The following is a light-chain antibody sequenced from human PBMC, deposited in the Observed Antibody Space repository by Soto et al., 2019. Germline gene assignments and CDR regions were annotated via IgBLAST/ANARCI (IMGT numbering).Light chain of an antibody. CDR3: GTWDSSLSASYV. CDR1: SSNIGNNY. Sequence: QSVLTQPPSVSAAPGQKVTISCSGSSSNIGNNYVSWYQQLPGTVPKLLIYENNKRPSGIPDRFSGSKSGTSATLGITGLQTGDEADYYCGTWDSSLSASYVFGTGTKLTVL. J-gene: IGLJ1*01. V-gene: IGLV1-51*02. CDR2: ENN.